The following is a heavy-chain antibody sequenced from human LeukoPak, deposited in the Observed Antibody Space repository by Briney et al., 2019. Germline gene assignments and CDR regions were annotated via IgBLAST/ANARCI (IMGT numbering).Heavy chain of an antibody. Sequence: PGGSLRLSCAASGFTFSDYYMSWIRQAPGKGLEWVSYISSSGSTIYYADSVKGRFTISRDNAKNSLCLQMNSLRAEDTAVYYCARDRGGRFLEWSRPYNWFDPWGQGTLVTVSS. CDR3: ARDRGGRFLEWSRPYNWFDP. D-gene: IGHD3-3*01. CDR2: ISSSGSTI. V-gene: IGHV3-11*04. CDR1: GFTFSDYY. J-gene: IGHJ5*02.